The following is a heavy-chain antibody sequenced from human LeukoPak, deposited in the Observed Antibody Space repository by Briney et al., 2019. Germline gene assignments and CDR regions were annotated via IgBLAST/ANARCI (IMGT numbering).Heavy chain of an antibody. Sequence: SETLSLTCTVSGGSISSYHWSWIRQPPGKGLEWIGYIYYSGSTNYNPSLKSRVTISVDTSKNQFSLKLSSVTAADTAVYYCARTDPWEHAFDIWGQGTMVTVSS. CDR2: IYYSGST. D-gene: IGHD1-26*01. J-gene: IGHJ3*02. CDR1: GGSISSYH. V-gene: IGHV4-59*01. CDR3: ARTDPWEHAFDI.